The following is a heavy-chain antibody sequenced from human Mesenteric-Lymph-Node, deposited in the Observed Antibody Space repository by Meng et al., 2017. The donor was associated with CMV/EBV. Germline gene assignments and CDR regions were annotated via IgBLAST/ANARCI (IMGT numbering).Heavy chain of an antibody. V-gene: IGHV4-39*07. CDR3: ARSDGYGDYFDH. J-gene: IGHJ4*02. D-gene: IGHD5-24*01. CDR1: GGSITNHNYF. Sequence: SETLSLTCTVSGGSITNHNYFWGWICQPPGKGLEWIGSISYSGTTYYNPSLKSRVTISIDTSKNQFSLKLSSVTAADTAVYYCARSDGYGDYFDHWGQGTLVTVSS. CDR2: ISYSGTT.